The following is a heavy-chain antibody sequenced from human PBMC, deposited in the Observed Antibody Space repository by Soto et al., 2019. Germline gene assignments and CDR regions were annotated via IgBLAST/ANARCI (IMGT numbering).Heavy chain of an antibody. CDR3: AKEENYYDTTPWGIDY. CDR2: ISYDGSNN. Sequence: QVQLVESGGGVVQPGRSLRLSCPASGFTFSSYGMYWVRQAPGKGLEWVAVISYDGSNNYYADSVKGRFTISRDISKKTLYLQMNSLRVEDTAVYYCAKEENYYDTTPWGIDYWGQGTLVSVSS. CDR1: GFTFSSYG. D-gene: IGHD3-22*01. V-gene: IGHV3-30*18. J-gene: IGHJ4*02.